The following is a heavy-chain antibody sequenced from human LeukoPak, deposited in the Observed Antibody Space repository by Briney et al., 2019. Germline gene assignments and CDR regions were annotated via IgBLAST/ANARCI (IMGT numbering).Heavy chain of an antibody. J-gene: IGHJ3*02. Sequence: SETLSLTCTVSGGSIDSYYYNWIRQPPGKGLEWIGNMYYSGSANYNPSLKSRVTLFLDTSKNQFSLKLSSVTAADTAVYYCARDLSSVWTGYCSGGSCLGAFDIWGQGTMVTVSS. D-gene: IGHD2-15*01. CDR3: ARDLSSVWTGYCSGGSCLGAFDI. CDR2: MYYSGSA. V-gene: IGHV4-59*13. CDR1: GGSIDSYY.